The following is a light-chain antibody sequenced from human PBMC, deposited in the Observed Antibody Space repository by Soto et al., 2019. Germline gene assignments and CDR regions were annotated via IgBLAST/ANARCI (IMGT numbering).Light chain of an antibody. CDR2: GAS. Sequence: EVVLTQSPGTLSLSPGERATLSCRASQSVSSSYLAWYQQKPGQAPRLLIYGASTRATGIPDRFSGSGSGTEFTLNTSRLEPEDFAVYYCQQRSNWPTITFGQGTRREIK. CDR1: QSVSSSY. CDR3: QQRSNWPTIT. V-gene: IGKV3D-20*02. J-gene: IGKJ5*01.